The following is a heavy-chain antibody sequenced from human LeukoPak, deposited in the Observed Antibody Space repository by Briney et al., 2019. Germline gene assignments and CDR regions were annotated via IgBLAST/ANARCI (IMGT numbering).Heavy chain of an antibody. CDR1: GFTFSNAW. Sequence: GGSLRLSCAASGFTFSNAWMSWVRQAPGKGLEWVGRIKGKTDGGTADYAAPVKGRFTISRDDSKNTLYLQMNSLKTEDTAVYYCTTGRSGGAWGQGTLVTVSS. V-gene: IGHV3-15*01. D-gene: IGHD2-15*01. J-gene: IGHJ5*02. CDR2: IKGKTDGGTA. CDR3: TTGRSGGA.